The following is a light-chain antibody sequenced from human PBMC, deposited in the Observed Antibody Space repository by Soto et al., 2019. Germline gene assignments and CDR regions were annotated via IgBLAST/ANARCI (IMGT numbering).Light chain of an antibody. Sequence: DIQMTQSPSSLSASVGDRVTITCRASQSITGYLNWYQQKPGKVPKLLIYAASTLQSGVPSRFSGSGSGTDFTLTLSSLQAEDSETYYCQQSFIDPWTFGQGTKVDIK. CDR3: QQSFIDPWT. V-gene: IGKV1-39*01. CDR1: QSITGY. CDR2: AAS. J-gene: IGKJ1*01.